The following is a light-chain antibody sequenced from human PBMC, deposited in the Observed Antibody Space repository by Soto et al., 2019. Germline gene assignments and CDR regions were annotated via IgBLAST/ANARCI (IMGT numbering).Light chain of an antibody. J-gene: IGKJ1*01. CDR1: QSVSSSY. Sequence: EIVLTQSPATLSLSPGERATLSCRSSQSVSSSYLAWYQQKPGQAPRLLIYGASNRATGIPDRFSGSGSGTDFTLTINRLEPEDFAVYYCHLYGNSLRTFGQGTKVEIK. V-gene: IGKV3-20*01. CDR3: HLYGNSLRT. CDR2: GAS.